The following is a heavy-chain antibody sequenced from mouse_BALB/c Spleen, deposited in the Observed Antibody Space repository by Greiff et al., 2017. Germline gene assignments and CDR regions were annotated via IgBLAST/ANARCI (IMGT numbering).Heavy chain of an antibody. Sequence: QVQLQQPGAELVRPGASVKLSCEASGYTFTSYWINWVKQRPGQGLEWIGNIYPSDSYTNYNQKFKDKATLTVDKSSSTAYMQLSSPTSEDAAVYYCTRDSYGGDWFAYWGQGTLVTVAA. D-gene: IGHD2-12*01. CDR2: IYPSDSYT. J-gene: IGHJ3*01. CDR1: GYTFTSYW. CDR3: TRDSYGGDWFAY. V-gene: IGHV1-69*02.